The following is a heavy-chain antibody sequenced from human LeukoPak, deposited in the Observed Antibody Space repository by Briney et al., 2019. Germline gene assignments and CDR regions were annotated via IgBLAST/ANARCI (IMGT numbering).Heavy chain of an antibody. CDR3: ARRDGGWYHY. D-gene: IGHD6-19*01. Sequence: PSETLSLTCTVSGGSISSSSYYWGWIRQPPGKGLEWIGSIYYSGSTYYNPSLKSRVTISVDTSKNQFSLKLSSVTAADTAVYYCARRDGGWYHYWGQGTLVTVSS. J-gene: IGHJ4*02. V-gene: IGHV4-39*01. CDR2: IYYSGST. CDR1: GGSISSSSYY.